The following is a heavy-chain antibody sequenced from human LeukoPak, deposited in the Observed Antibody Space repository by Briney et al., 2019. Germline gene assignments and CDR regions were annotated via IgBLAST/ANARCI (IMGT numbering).Heavy chain of an antibody. Sequence: GGSLRLSCAASGFTFRNYAIHWVRQAPGKGLEWVAVISYDGSNKYYADSVKGRFTISRDNSKNTLYLQMNSLRDEDTAVYYCARDSSGWYDFDYWGQGTLVTVSS. V-gene: IGHV3-30-3*01. J-gene: IGHJ4*02. CDR1: GFTFRNYA. CDR2: ISYDGSNK. CDR3: ARDSSGWYDFDY. D-gene: IGHD6-19*01.